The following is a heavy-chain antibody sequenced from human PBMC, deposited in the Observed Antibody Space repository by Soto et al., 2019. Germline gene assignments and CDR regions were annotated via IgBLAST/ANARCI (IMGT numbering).Heavy chain of an antibody. CDR1: GFTVSTNY. J-gene: IGHJ4*02. V-gene: IGHV3-53*02. D-gene: IGHD3-3*01. CDR3: ARNKHGFWGGTLGD. CDR2: IYSGGYT. Sequence: EVQLVETGGGLIQPGGSLRLSCAVSGFTVSTNYMSWVRQAPGKGLEWVSVIYSGGYTSYADSVKGRFTISRDNSKNKLSLQMNSLRAEDTAVYHWARNKHGFWGGTLGDWGQGTLVTVSS.